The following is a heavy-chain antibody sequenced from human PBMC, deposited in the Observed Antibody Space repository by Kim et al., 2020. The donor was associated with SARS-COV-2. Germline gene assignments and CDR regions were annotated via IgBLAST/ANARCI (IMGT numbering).Heavy chain of an antibody. J-gene: IGHJ6*02. V-gene: IGHV4-34*01. D-gene: IGHD3-3*01. CDR1: GGSFSGYH. CDR2: INHSGST. CDR3: ARGRAGVVPSPILGIGPYYEYYAMDV. Sequence: GSLSLTCAVYGGSFSGYHWTWIRQPPGKGLEWIGEINHSGSTNCNPSLKSRVTISVDTSKNQFSLKLRSVTAADTAAYYCARGRAGVVPSPILGIGPYYEYYAMDVGGQGTTVTVSS.